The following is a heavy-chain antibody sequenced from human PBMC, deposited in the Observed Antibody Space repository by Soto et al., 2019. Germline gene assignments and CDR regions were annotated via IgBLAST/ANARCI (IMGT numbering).Heavy chain of an antibody. CDR1: GYTFTSYY. J-gene: IGHJ6*02. D-gene: IGHD2-21*01. V-gene: IGHV1-46*01. CDR3: ARDSMGGTNIPLYGMDV. Sequence: QVQLVQSGAEVKKPGASMKVSCKASGYTFTSYYMHWVRQAPGQGLEWMGIINPSNGITRYAQKFQGRVTMTRDTSTITVYMDVSSLRSEDTAVYYCARDSMGGTNIPLYGMDVWGQGTTVTVSS. CDR2: INPSNGIT.